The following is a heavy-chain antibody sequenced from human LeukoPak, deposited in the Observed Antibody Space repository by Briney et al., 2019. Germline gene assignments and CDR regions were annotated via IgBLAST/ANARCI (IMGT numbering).Heavy chain of an antibody. J-gene: IGHJ5*02. D-gene: IGHD3-16*02. CDR1: GYTYTSYG. CDR3: ARLGYYDYVWGSYRYNWFDP. Sequence: ASVKVSCKASGYTYTSYGISWVRQAPGQGLEWMGWISAYNGNTNYAQKLQGRVTMTTDTSTSTAYMELRSLRSDDTAVYYCARLGYYDYVWGSYRYNWFDPWGQGTLVTVSS. CDR2: ISAYNGNT. V-gene: IGHV1-18*01.